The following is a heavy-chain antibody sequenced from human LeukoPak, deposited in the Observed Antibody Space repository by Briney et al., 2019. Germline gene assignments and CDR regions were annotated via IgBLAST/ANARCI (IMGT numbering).Heavy chain of an antibody. CDR3: ARGTYYYDSSGYYPHY. CDR2: ISACNGNT. Sequence: ASVKVSCKASGYTFTSYGISWVRQAPGQGLEWMGWISACNGNTNYAQKLQGRVTMTTDTSTSTAYMELRSLRSDDTAVYYCARGTYYYDSSGYYPHYWGQGTLVTVSS. D-gene: IGHD3-22*01. J-gene: IGHJ4*02. CDR1: GYTFTSYG. V-gene: IGHV1-18*01.